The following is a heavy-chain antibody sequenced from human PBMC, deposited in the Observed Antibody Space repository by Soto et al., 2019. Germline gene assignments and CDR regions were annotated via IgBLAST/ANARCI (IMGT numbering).Heavy chain of an antibody. D-gene: IGHD2-21*01. J-gene: IGHJ4*02. CDR3: ARVGVVHYAFDY. CDR2: INTDGSVT. CDR1: GFTFSNYW. V-gene: IGHV3-74*01. Sequence: EVQLVESGGGLVQPGGSLRLSCAASGFTFSNYWMHWVRQAPGEGLVWVSRINTDGSVTSYADSVKGRCSISRDNAKNTMYLQMNSLRAENTAGYYCARVGVVHYAFDYWGQGTLVTFSS.